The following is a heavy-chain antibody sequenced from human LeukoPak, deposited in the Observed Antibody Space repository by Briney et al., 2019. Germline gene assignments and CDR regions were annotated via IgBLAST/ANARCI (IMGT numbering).Heavy chain of an antibody. V-gene: IGHV1-69*06. CDR1: GYTFTSYA. CDR2: IIPIFGTA. CDR3: ARGGTYYYDSSGYSDWFDP. Sequence: GASVKVSCKASGYTFTSYAISWVRQAPGQGLEWMGGIIPIFGTANYAQKFQGRVTITADKSTSTAYMELSSLRSEDTAVYYCARGGTYYYDSSGYSDWFDPWGQGTLVTVSS. D-gene: IGHD3-22*01. J-gene: IGHJ5*02.